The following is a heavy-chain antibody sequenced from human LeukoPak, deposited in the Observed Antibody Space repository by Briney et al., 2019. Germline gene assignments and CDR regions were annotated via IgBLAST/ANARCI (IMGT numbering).Heavy chain of an antibody. CDR3: AKEGPYSSSWYYFDY. V-gene: IGHV3-30*18. CDR1: GFTFSSYG. CDR2: ISYDGSNK. Sequence: GGSLRLSCAASGFTFSSYGMHWVRQAPGKGLEWVAGISYDGSNKYYADSVKGRFTISRDNSKNTLYLQMNSLRAEDTAVYYCAKEGPYSSSWYYFDYWGQGTLVTVSS. D-gene: IGHD6-13*01. J-gene: IGHJ4*02.